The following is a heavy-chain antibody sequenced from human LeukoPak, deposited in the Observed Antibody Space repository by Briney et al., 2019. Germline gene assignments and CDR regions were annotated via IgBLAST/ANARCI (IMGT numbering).Heavy chain of an antibody. V-gene: IGHV3-21*01. CDR3: AREGQLDYYGMDV. CDR2: ISSSNYM. Sequence: TXXXYSXXWVRQAPGKGLEWVSSISSSNYMYYADSVKGRFTISRDNAKNSLYLQMDSLRAEDTAVYYCAREGQLDYYGMDVWGQGTTVTVSS. CDR1: TXXXYS. D-gene: IGHD6-6*01. J-gene: IGHJ6*02.